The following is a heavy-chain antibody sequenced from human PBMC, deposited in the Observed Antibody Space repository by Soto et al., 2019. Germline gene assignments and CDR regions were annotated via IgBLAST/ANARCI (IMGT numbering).Heavy chain of an antibody. CDR2: ISGSGGST. V-gene: IGHV3-23*01. CDR1: GVTFSSYA. D-gene: IGHD2-15*01. Sequence: PGGSLRLSCAASGVTFSSYAMSWVRQAPGKGLEWVSAISGSGGSTYYADSVKGRFTISRDNSKNTLYLQMNSLRAEDTAVYYCAKDHRHCSGGSCYPRGAFDIWGQGTMVTVSS. J-gene: IGHJ3*02. CDR3: AKDHRHCSGGSCYPRGAFDI.